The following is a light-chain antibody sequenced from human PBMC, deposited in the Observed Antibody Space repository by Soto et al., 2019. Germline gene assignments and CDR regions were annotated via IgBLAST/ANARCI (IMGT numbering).Light chain of an antibody. CDR3: SSYTSSTNYV. Sequence: QSALTQPPSASGSPGQSVTISCTGTSSDVGAYNYVSWYQQHPGKAPKLMIYDVSKRPSGVPYRFSGSKSGNAASLTVSGLQGEDEADYYCSSYTSSTNYVFGTGTKLTVL. V-gene: IGLV2-8*01. CDR1: SSDVGAYNY. J-gene: IGLJ1*01. CDR2: DVS.